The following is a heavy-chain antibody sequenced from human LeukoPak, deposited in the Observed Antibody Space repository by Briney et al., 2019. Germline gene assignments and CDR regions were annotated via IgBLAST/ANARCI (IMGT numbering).Heavy chain of an antibody. D-gene: IGHD6-19*01. Sequence: PGGSLRLSCAASGFTFSSYAMSWVRQAPGKGLEWVSAISGSGGSTYYADSVKGRFTISRDNSKNTLYLQMNSLRAEDTAVYYCARGGEQWLALDYYYYGMDVWGQGTTVTVS. V-gene: IGHV3-23*01. CDR1: GFTFSSYA. J-gene: IGHJ6*02. CDR3: ARGGEQWLALDYYYYGMDV. CDR2: ISGSGGST.